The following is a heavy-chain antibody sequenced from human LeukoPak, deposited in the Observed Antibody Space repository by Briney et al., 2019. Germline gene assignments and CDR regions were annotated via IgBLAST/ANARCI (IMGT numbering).Heavy chain of an antibody. CDR1: GYTFTSYG. CDR3: ARDYDYVWGSYRYRRLVDY. D-gene: IGHD3-16*02. Sequence: ASVKVSCKASGYTFTSYGISWVRQAPGQGLEWMGWISAYNGNTNYAQKLQGRVTMTTDTSTSTAYMELRSLRSDDTAVYYCARDYDYVWGSYRYRRLVDYWGQGTLATVSS. CDR2: ISAYNGNT. J-gene: IGHJ4*02. V-gene: IGHV1-18*01.